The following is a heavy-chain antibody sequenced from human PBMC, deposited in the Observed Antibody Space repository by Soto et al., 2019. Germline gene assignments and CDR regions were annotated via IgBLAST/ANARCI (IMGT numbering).Heavy chain of an antibody. CDR3: ASLSSGYYYDFDY. CDR2: ISYDGSNK. Sequence: QVQLVEPGGCVVQPGRSLRLSCAASGFTFSSYAMHWVRQAPGKGLVWVAVISYDGSNKYYGDSVKGRFTISRDKFKNTPYVQMNSLRAEGTAVYYCASLSSGYYYDFDYWGQGALVTVSS. D-gene: IGHD3-22*01. J-gene: IGHJ4*02. V-gene: IGHV3-30-3*01. CDR1: GFTFSSYA.